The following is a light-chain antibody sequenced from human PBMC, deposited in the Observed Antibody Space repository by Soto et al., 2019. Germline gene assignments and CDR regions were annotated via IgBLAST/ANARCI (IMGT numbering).Light chain of an antibody. CDR1: ISVVGGYNY. CDR2: DVS. CDR3: CSYAGSYTYV. V-gene: IGLV2-11*01. J-gene: IGLJ1*01. Sequence: QSVLTQPRSVSGSPGQSVTISCTGTISVVGGYNYVSWYQQHPGKAPKLMIYDVSKRPSGVPDRFSGSKSGNTASLTISGLQAEDEADYYCCSYAGSYTYVFGTGTKVTVL.